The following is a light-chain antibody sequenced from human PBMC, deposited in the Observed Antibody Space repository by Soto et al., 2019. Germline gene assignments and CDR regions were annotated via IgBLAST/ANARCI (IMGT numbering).Light chain of an antibody. CDR1: QGISNY. CDR2: AAS. Sequence: DIQVTQSPFSLSASVGDRVTLTCLASQGISNYLNWYQQKPGKAPKLLIYAASSFQSGVPSRFSGSGSGTEFTLTISSLQSEDFATYYCRQHNSYLWTFGQGTKVDI. CDR3: RQHNSYLWT. J-gene: IGKJ1*01. V-gene: IGKV1-17*01.